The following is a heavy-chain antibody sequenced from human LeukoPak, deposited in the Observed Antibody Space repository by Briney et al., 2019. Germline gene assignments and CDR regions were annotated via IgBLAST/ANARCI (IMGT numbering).Heavy chain of an antibody. CDR1: GFTFSSYG. CDR2: VSSDGNNK. Sequence: GGSLRLSCAASGFTFSSYGMHWVRQAPGKGLVWVALVSSDGNNKYYADSVKGRFTISRDNSKNTLYLQMNSLRAEDTAVYYCARDQGYSYGHSFDYWGQGTLVTVSS. D-gene: IGHD5-18*01. V-gene: IGHV3-30*03. J-gene: IGHJ4*02. CDR3: ARDQGYSYGHSFDY.